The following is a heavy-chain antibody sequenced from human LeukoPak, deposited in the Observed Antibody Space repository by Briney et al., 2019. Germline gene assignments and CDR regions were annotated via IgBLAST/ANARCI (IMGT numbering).Heavy chain of an antibody. D-gene: IGHD3-22*01. CDR3: AKAYHPSDYYGSSGYSPTYAFDI. V-gene: IGHV3-23*01. CDR2: ISCSGGST. Sequence: GGSLSLSCAASGFTLSSYAMSWVRQAPGKGLEWVWAISCSGGSTYYADSVKGRFTIYRDNSKNRLYLQMNSLRAEDTAVYYCAKAYHPSDYYGSSGYSPTYAFDIWGQGTMVTVSS. J-gene: IGHJ3*02. CDR1: GFTLSSYA.